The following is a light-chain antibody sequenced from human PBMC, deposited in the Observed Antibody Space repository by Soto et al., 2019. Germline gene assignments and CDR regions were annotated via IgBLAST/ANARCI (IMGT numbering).Light chain of an antibody. CDR2: DAS. V-gene: IGKV3D-15*01. Sequence: ETVMTQSPATLSVSPGDRATLSCSASQSVSYNLAWYQQKPGQAPRLHIYDASTRATGIPARFSGSASGTEFTLTISSLLSEDFAVYYCQQYNNWPLTFGGGTKVEMK. CDR1: QSVSYN. CDR3: QQYNNWPLT. J-gene: IGKJ4*01.